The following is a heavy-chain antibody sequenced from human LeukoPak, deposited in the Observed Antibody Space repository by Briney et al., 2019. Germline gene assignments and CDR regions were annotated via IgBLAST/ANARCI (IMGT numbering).Heavy chain of an antibody. V-gene: IGHV3-66*02. D-gene: IGHD5-18*01. Sequence: TGGSLRLSCAASGFTVSNNYMSWVRQAPGKGLEWVSVIYSGGSTYYAVSVKGRFTISRDNSKNTLYLQMNSLRIEDTAVYYCTKDRSYGRSYFDYWGQGTLVTVAS. J-gene: IGHJ4*02. CDR1: GFTVSNNY. CDR2: IYSGGST. CDR3: TKDRSYGRSYFDY.